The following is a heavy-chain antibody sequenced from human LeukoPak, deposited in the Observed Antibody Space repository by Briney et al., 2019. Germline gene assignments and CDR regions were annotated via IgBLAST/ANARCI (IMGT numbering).Heavy chain of an antibody. CDR1: GFTVSSNY. Sequence: HAGGSLRLSCAASGFTVSSNYMSWVRQAPGKGLLWVSRINSDGSSTSYADSVKGRFTISRDNAKNTLYLQMNSLRAEDTAVYYCAKAVAAAGTGGYLWGQGTLVTVSS. CDR2: INSDGSST. CDR3: AKAVAAAGTGGYL. J-gene: IGHJ4*02. D-gene: IGHD6-13*01. V-gene: IGHV3-74*01.